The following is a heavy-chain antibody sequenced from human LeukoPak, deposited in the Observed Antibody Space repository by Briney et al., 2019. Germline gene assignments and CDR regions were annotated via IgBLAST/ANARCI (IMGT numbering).Heavy chain of an antibody. CDR1: GFTFSSYA. D-gene: IGHD3-3*01. Sequence: GGSPRLSCAASGFTFSSYAMHWVRQAPGKGLEWVAVISYDGSNKYYADSVKGRFTISRDNSKNTLYLQMNSLRAEDTAVYYCARDKRGDGYYDFWSGPDMDVWGKGTTVTVSS. CDR3: ARDKRGDGYYDFWSGPDMDV. V-gene: IGHV3-30-3*01. J-gene: IGHJ6*03. CDR2: ISYDGSNK.